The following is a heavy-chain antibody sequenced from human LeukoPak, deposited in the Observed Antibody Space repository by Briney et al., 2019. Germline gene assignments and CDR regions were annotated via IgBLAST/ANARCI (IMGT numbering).Heavy chain of an antibody. D-gene: IGHD2-2*01. CDR3: ARAPITSPFYFDY. Sequence: GGSLRLSCTASGFAFDEHGMSWARQVPGKGLEWVSGINWSGGSAGYADPLRGRFTISRHNAKNSLYLQMDSLRAEDTALYYCARAPITSPFYFDYWGQGTLVTVSS. V-gene: IGHV3-20*04. CDR2: INWSGGSA. J-gene: IGHJ4*02. CDR1: GFAFDEHG.